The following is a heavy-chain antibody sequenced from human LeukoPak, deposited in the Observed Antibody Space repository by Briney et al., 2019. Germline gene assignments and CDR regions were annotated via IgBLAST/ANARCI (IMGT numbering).Heavy chain of an antibody. Sequence: PGGSLRLSCAASGFTFSSYAMSWVRQAPGKGLEWVSAISGSGGSTYYADSVKGRFTISRDDSRNTLYLQMDSLRVEDTAVYYCANPCSDGVCYPDYWGQGTLVTVSS. CDR1: GFTFSSYA. CDR3: ANPCSDGVCYPDY. CDR2: ISGSGGST. V-gene: IGHV3-23*01. J-gene: IGHJ4*02. D-gene: IGHD2-21*02.